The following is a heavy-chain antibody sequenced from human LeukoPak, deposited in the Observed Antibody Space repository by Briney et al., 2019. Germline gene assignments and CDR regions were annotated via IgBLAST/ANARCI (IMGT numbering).Heavy chain of an antibody. J-gene: IGHJ3*02. V-gene: IGHV3-23*01. D-gene: IGHD3-22*01. CDR2: ISGSGGST. CDR3: ARGLLYYYDSSGFNGGAFDI. CDR1: GFTFSSYA. Sequence: GGSLRLSCAASGFTFSSYAMSWVRQAPGKGLEWVSAISGSGGSTYYADSVKGRFTISRDNAKNSLYLQMNSLRAEDAAVYYCARGLLYYYDSSGFNGGAFDIWGQGTMVTVSS.